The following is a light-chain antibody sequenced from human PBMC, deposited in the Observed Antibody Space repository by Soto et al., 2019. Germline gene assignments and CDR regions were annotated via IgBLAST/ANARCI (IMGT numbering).Light chain of an antibody. CDR1: SSDVGGYNY. V-gene: IGLV2-8*01. CDR3: CSYTGSQTSLYV. J-gene: IGLJ1*01. CDR2: EVS. Sequence: QSALTQPPSASGSPGQSVTISCTGTSSDVGGYNYVSWYQHHPGKAPKLMVSEVSKRPSGVPDRFSGSKSGNTASLTISGLQADDEADYYCCSYTGSQTSLYVFGTGTKVTVL.